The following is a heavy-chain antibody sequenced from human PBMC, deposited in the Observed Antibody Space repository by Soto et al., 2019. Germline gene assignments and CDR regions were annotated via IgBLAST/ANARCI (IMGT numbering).Heavy chain of an antibody. CDR3: ARAQGIMIVEGGTWTYYYYYGMDV. V-gene: IGHV4-59*01. CDR1: GGSISSYY. D-gene: IGHD3-22*01. CDR2: IYYSGST. J-gene: IGHJ6*02. Sequence: PSETLSLTCTVSGGSISSYYWSWIRQPPGKGLEWIGYIYYSGSTNYNPSLKSRVTISVDTSKNQFSLKLSSVTAADTAVYYCARAQGIMIVEGGTWTYYYYYGMDVWGQGTTVTVSS.